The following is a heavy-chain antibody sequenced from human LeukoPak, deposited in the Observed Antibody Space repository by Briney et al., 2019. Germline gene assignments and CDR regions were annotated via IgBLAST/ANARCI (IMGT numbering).Heavy chain of an antibody. J-gene: IGHJ3*02. CDR1: GGSISSYY. V-gene: IGHV4-59*01. CDR2: IYYSGST. D-gene: IGHD3-22*01. Sequence: SETLSITCTVSGGSISSYYWTWIRQPPGKGLEWIGYIYYSGSTNYNPSLKSRVTISVDTSKNQFSLKLSSVTAADTAVYYCARDYNYYDSSGYAFDIWGQGTMVTVSS. CDR3: ARDYNYYDSSGYAFDI.